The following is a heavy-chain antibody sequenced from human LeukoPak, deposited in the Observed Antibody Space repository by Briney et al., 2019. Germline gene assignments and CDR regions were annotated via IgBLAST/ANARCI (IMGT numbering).Heavy chain of an antibody. CDR1: GFTFRSYA. Sequence: GGSLRLSCAASGFTFRSYAMSWVRQAPGKGLEWVSAISGIGATIYYANSVKGRFTISRDNSKNTLYLQMSSLRAEDTAVYYCARESCSGGSCYLFDYWGQGTLVTVSS. CDR3: ARESCSGGSCYLFDY. CDR2: ISGIGATI. V-gene: IGHV3-23*01. D-gene: IGHD2-15*01. J-gene: IGHJ4*02.